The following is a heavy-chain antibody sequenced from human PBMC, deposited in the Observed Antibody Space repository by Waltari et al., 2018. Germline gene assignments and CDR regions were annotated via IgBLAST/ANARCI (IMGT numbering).Heavy chain of an antibody. V-gene: IGHV1-2*06. CDR2: INPNSGGT. J-gene: IGHJ4*02. D-gene: IGHD2-15*01. CDR3: ARRQWSGGILDY. Sequence: QVQLVQSGAGVKKPGASVKVSCKASGDTFTGYYMHWVRQAPGQGLEWMGRINPNSGGTNYAQKFQGRVTMTRDTSISTAYMELSRLRSDDTAVYYCARRQWSGGILDYWGQGTLVTVSS. CDR1: GDTFTGYY.